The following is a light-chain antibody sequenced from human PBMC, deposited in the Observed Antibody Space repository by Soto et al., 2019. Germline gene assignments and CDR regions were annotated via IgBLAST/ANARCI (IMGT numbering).Light chain of an antibody. V-gene: IGKV3-11*01. J-gene: IGKJ5*01. Sequence: EIVLTQSPATLSLSPGERATLSCRASQSVNSYLAWYQLKPGQAPRLLIYDASNRATGIPDRFSGSGSGTDFHLTISRLEPEDFAVYYCQQHYNLITFGQGTRLEIK. CDR2: DAS. CDR3: QQHYNLIT. CDR1: QSVNSY.